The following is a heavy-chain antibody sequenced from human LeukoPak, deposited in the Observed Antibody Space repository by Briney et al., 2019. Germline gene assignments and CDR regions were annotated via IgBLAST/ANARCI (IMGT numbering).Heavy chain of an antibody. J-gene: IGHJ4*02. Sequence: GGSLRLSCAASGFTFSDYYMSWIRQAPGKGLEWVSHISSSSSHTDYADSVKGRFTISRDNAKNSLYLQMNSLRAEDTAVYYCARDPSWGVRGFDYWGQGTPVTVSS. V-gene: IGHV3-11*05. CDR1: GFTFSDYY. CDR3: ARDPSWGVRGFDY. D-gene: IGHD3-10*01. CDR2: ISSSSSHT.